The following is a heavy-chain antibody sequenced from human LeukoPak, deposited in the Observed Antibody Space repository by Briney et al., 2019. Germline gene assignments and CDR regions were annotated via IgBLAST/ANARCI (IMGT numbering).Heavy chain of an antibody. D-gene: IGHD5-18*01. CDR1: GGSISTSNYY. Sequence: PSETLSLTCTVSGGSISTSNYYWGWIRQPPGKGLEWIGNIFYSGSTYYSPSLKSRVTISLDTSRNQFSLKLNSVTAADTAVYYCARVTDGYSYGAPYFDYWGQGTLVTVSS. V-gene: IGHV4-39*07. CDR2: IFYSGST. J-gene: IGHJ4*02. CDR3: ARVTDGYSYGAPYFDY.